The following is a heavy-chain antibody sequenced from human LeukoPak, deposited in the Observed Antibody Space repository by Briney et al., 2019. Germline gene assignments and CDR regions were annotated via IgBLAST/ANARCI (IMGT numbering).Heavy chain of an antibody. V-gene: IGHV4-34*01. J-gene: IGHJ4*02. CDR1: GGPFSGFY. Sequence: SETLSLTCAVYGGPFSGFYWSWIRQPPGKGLEWIGEINHSGSTYYNPSLESRVTLSIDTSKKQFSLKLSSVTAADTAVYYCSRQVSDYWGQGTLVTVSS. CDR2: INHSGST. CDR3: SRQVSDY.